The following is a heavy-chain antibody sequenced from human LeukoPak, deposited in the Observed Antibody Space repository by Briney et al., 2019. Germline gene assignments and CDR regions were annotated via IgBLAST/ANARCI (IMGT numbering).Heavy chain of an antibody. CDR1: GFTFSSYS. D-gene: IGHD3-10*01. V-gene: IGHV3-21*01. Sequence: GGSLRLSCAASGFTFSSYSMNWVRQAPGKGLEWVSSISSSSSYIYYADSVKGRFTISRDNAKNSLYLQMNSLRPEDTAVYYCARDGATYYYGSGRTNWFDPWGQGTLVTVSS. J-gene: IGHJ5*02. CDR3: ARDGATYYYGSGRTNWFDP. CDR2: ISSSSSYI.